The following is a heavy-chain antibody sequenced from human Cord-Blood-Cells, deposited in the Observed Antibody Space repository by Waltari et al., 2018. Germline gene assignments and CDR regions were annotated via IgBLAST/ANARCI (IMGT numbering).Heavy chain of an antibody. CDR1: GGSISSGGYS. CDR2: IYHSGRT. J-gene: IGHJ5*02. D-gene: IGHD6-6*01. Sequence: QLQLQESGSGLVKPSQTLSLTCAVSGGSISSGGYSWSWIRQPPGKGLEWIGYIYHSGRTYANPSLKIRVTIYVDRSKNKFSLKLGSVTAADTAVYYCASQYSSLSWFDPWGQGTLVTVSS. CDR3: ASQYSSLSWFDP. V-gene: IGHV4-30-2*01.